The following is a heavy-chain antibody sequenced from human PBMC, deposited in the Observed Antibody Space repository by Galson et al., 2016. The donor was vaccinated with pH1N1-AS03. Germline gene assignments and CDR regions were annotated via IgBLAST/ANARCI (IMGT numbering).Heavy chain of an antibody. J-gene: IGHJ4*02. CDR3: TKDMNRFDH. CDR2: ITGDGKDP. D-gene: IGHD1-14*01. V-gene: IGHV3-43*02. CDR1: GFNFDYYA. Sequence: SLRLSCAVSGFNFDYYAMHWDRQAPGKGLEWVSLITGDGKDPHHSDSVRSRFTISKDTINNSLYLQLDSLTTEDSALYSCTKDMNRFDHWGQGTLVTVSS.